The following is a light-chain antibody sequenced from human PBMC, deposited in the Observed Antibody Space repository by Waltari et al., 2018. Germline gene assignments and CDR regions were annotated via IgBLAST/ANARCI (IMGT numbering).Light chain of an antibody. CDR3: CSYVGGAKVT. CDR1: ARDAGPYKL. CDR2: DGD. Sequence: QSALTQPAPVSGSPGQSITFSCTGTARDAGPYKLFPCFQHHPGTAPTLIIYDGDKRPSGVSSRFSASKSGDTASLTISGLQSEDEADYYCCSYVGGAKVTFGGGTKVTVL. V-gene: IGLV2-23*01. J-gene: IGLJ2*01.